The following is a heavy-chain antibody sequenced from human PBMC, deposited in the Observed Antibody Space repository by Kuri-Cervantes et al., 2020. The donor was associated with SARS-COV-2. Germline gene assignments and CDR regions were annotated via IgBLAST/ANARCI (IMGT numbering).Heavy chain of an antibody. V-gene: IGHV4-34*01. CDR2: INHRGDT. CDR1: YGTLTGYQ. J-gene: IGHJ6*03. CDR3: ARGINGYFFFYYLDV. D-gene: IGHD3-22*01. Sequence: GSLRLSCALYYGTLTGYQWSWIRQPPGKGLEWIGGINHRGDTYYNPSLEDRVTISRDTSENKFSLRLSSVTAADTAVYYCARGINGYFFFYYLDVWGKGTTVTVSS.